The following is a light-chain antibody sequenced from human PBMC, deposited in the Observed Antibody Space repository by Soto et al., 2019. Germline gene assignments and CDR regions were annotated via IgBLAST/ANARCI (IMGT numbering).Light chain of an antibody. Sequence: QSVLTQPPSASGTPGQRVTISWSGSTSNIGINSVFWYQHLPGTAPKLLIYRSNQRASGIPDRFSASKSGTSASLAISGLRSEDEADYYCAAWDDSLSGQVFGGGTKLTVL. CDR3: AAWDDSLSGQV. CDR2: RSN. CDR1: TSNIGINS. J-gene: IGLJ2*01. V-gene: IGLV1-47*01.